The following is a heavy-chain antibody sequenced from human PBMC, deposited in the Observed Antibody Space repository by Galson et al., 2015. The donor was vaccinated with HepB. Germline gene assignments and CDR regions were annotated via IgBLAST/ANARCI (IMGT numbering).Heavy chain of an antibody. D-gene: IGHD2-2*01. Sequence: SVKVSCKASGYTFTSYGISWVRQAPGQGLEWMGWISAYNGNTKYAKKLQARGTMTTDTSTSTASMELRSRRSDDTAVYYCARDGQGVVVPAAMRYWGQGTLVTVSS. V-gene: IGHV1-18*01. CDR2: ISAYNGNT. CDR1: GYTFTSYG. CDR3: ARDGQGVVVPAAMRY. J-gene: IGHJ4*02.